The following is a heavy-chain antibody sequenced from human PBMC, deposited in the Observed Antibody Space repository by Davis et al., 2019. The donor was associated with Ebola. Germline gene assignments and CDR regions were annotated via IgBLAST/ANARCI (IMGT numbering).Heavy chain of an antibody. CDR3: ARVGYDFWSGYFSDNWFDP. V-gene: IGHV4-59*01. J-gene: IGHJ5*02. CDR2: IYYSGST. CDR1: GGSISSYY. D-gene: IGHD3-3*01. Sequence: MPSETLSLTCTVPGGSISSYYWSWIRQPPGKGLEWIGYIYYSGSTNYNPSLKSRVTISVDTSKNQFSLKLSSVTAADTAVYYCARVGYDFWSGYFSDNWFDPWGQGTLVTVSS.